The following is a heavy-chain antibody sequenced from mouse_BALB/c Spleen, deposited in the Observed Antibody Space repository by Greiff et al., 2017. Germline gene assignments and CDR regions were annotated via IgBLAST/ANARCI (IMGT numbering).Heavy chain of an antibody. CDR1: GYTFTSYW. CDR3: TRGWFAY. J-gene: IGHJ3*01. V-gene: IGHV1S22*01. CDR2: IYPGSGST. Sequence: LQQPGSEPVRPGASVKLSCKASGYTFTSYWMHWVKQRPGQGLEWIGNIYPGSGSTNYDEKFKSKATLTVDTSSSTAYMQLSSLTSEDSAVYYCTRGWFAYWGQGTLVTVSA.